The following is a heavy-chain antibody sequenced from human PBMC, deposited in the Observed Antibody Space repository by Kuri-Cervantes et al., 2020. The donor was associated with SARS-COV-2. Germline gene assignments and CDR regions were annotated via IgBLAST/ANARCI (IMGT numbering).Heavy chain of an antibody. Sequence: SETLSLTCAVSGGSISSGGYSWSWIRQPPGKGLEWIGYIYYSGSTYYNPSLKSRVTISVDTSKNQFSLKLSSVTAADTAVYYCARHVGCSSTSCDGYNWFDPWGQGTLVTVSS. D-gene: IGHD2-2*01. CDR3: ARHVGCSSTSCDGYNWFDP. CDR2: IYYSGST. V-gene: IGHV4-30-2*03. J-gene: IGHJ5*02. CDR1: GGSISSGGYS.